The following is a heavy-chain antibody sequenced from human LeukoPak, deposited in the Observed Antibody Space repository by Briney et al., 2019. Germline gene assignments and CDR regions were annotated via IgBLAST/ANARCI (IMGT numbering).Heavy chain of an antibody. V-gene: IGHV4-39*01. CDR2: VYYSGST. Sequence: NPSETLSLTCTVSGGSISSPSHHWGWIRQPPGKGLEWIGSVYYSGSTNYNPSLKSRVTISIDTSKNQLSLKLTSVTAADTAVYYCARRQDWRPDDYWGQGTLVTVSS. D-gene: IGHD3/OR15-3a*01. CDR1: GGSISSPSHH. CDR3: ARRQDWRPDDY. J-gene: IGHJ4*02.